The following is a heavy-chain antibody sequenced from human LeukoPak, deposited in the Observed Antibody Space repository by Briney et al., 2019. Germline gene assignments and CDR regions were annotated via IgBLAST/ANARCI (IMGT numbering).Heavy chain of an antibody. D-gene: IGHD1-26*01. CDR3: AALEGGSYLVY. CDR1: GFTFSSYG. Sequence: GRSLRLSCAASGFTFSSYGMHWVRQAPGKGLEWVAVISYDGSNKYYADSVKGRFTISRDNSKNTLYLQMNSLRAEDTAVYYCAALEGGSYLVYWGQGTLVTVSS. J-gene: IGHJ4*02. V-gene: IGHV3-30*03. CDR2: ISYDGSNK.